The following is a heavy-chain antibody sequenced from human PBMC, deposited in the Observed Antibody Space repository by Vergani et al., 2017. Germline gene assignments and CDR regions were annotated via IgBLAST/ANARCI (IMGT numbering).Heavy chain of an antibody. CDR3: ARGVLRFLELLGYYYYYMDV. J-gene: IGHJ6*03. V-gene: IGHV4-34*01. CDR2: INHSGST. CDR1: GGSFSGYY. Sequence: QVQLQQWGAGLLKPSETLSLTCAVYGGSFSGYYWSWIRQPPGKGLEWIGEINHSGSTNYNPSLKSRVTISVDTSKNQFSLKLSSVTAADTAVYYCARGVLRFLELLGYYYYYMDVWGKXP. D-gene: IGHD3-3*01.